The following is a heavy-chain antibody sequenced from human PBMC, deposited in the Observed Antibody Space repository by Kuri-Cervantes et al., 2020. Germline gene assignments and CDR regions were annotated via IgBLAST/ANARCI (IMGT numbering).Heavy chain of an antibody. D-gene: IGHD3-22*01. CDR2: IGTAGDT. Sequence: GESLKISCAASGFTFSSYDMHWVRQATGKGLGWVSAIGTAGDTYYPGSVKGRFTISRENAKSSLYLQMNSLRAGDTAVYYCARGSYYYDSSGFTAWGQGTLVTVSS. CDR1: GFTFSSYD. V-gene: IGHV3-13*01. CDR3: ARGSYYYDSSGFTA. J-gene: IGHJ5*02.